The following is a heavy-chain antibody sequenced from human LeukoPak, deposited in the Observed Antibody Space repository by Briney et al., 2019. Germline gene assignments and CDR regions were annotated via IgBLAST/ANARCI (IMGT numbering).Heavy chain of an antibody. D-gene: IGHD2-21*02. V-gene: IGHV4-4*07. CDR3: ARRRSGAYCGGDCYPTFDY. CDR1: GGSISSYY. Sequence: PSETLSLTCTVSGGSISSYYWSWIRQPAGKGLEWIGRIYTSGSTNYNPSLKSRVTMSVDTSKNQFSLKLSSVTAADTAVYYCARRRSGAYCGGDCYPTFDYWGQGTLVTVSS. CDR2: IYTSGST. J-gene: IGHJ4*02.